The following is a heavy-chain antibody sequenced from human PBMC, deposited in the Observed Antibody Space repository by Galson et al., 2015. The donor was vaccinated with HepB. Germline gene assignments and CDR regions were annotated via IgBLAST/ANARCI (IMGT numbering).Heavy chain of an antibody. V-gene: IGHV3-53*01. Sequence: SLRLSCAASGFTVSSNYMSWVRQAPGKGLEWVSVIYSGGSTYYSDSVKGRFYISRDNYKNTWYLQMNSLIAEDTAVYYCASNGVHDFWSGYPLSLWGQGTLVTVSS. CDR1: GFTVSSNY. CDR3: ASNGVHDFWSGYPLSL. CDR2: IYSGGST. D-gene: IGHD3-3*01. J-gene: IGHJ4*02.